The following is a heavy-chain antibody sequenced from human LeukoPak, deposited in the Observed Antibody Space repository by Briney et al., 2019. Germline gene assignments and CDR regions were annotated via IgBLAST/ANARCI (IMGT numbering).Heavy chain of an antibody. CDR3: ARDLKEDYYDSTATRVFDY. CDR2: IIPILGIA. Sequence: GASVKVSCKASGYTFTSYGISWVRQAPGQGLEWMGRIIPILGIANYAQKFQGRVTITADKSTSTAYMELSSLRSEDTAVYYCARDLKEDYYDSTATRVFDYWGQGTLVTVSS. J-gene: IGHJ4*02. CDR1: GYTFTSYG. D-gene: IGHD3-22*01. V-gene: IGHV1-69*04.